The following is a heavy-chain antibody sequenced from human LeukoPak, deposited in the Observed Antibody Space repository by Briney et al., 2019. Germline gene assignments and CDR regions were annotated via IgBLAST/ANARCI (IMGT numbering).Heavy chain of an antibody. CDR2: VNSDGSST. CDR3: ARDSRSSGLTVDY. CDR1: GFTFSSHW. J-gene: IGHJ4*02. D-gene: IGHD6-19*01. V-gene: IGHV3-74*01. Sequence: GGSLRLSCAASGFTFSSHWMHWVRQAPGKGLVWVSRVNSDGSSTSYTASVEGRFTISRDNAKNTLYLQMNSLRDEDTAVYYCARDSRSSGLTVDYWGQGTLVTVSS.